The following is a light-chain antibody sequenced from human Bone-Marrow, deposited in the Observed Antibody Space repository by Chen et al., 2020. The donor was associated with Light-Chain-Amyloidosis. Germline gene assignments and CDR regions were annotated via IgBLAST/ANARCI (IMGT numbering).Light chain of an antibody. CDR1: SGSIATNY. CDR3: RSYHGSGVGV. J-gene: IGLJ3*02. CDR2: EDD. Sequence: NFMLTQPHSVSESPGKTVIISCTRSSGSIATNYVQWYQQRPGSAPTTVIYEDDQSPSGVPDLFSASIDRSANAASLTISGLKSVDEAGYDCRSYHGSGVGVFGGGTKLTVL. V-gene: IGLV6-57*03.